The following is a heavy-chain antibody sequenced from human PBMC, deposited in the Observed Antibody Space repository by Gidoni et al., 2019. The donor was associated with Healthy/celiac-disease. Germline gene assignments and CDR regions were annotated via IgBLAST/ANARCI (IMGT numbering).Heavy chain of an antibody. CDR3: AKADYYDSSGYYYGGVYFDY. V-gene: IGHV3-23*01. CDR2: ISGSGGST. D-gene: IGHD3-22*01. J-gene: IGHJ4*02. Sequence: EVQLLESGGGLVQPGGSLRLSCAASGFTFSSFAMSWVRQAPGKGLEWVSAISGSGGSTYYADSVKGRFTISRDNSKNTLYLQMNSLRAEDTAVYYCAKADYYDSSGYYYGGVYFDYWGQGTLVTVSS. CDR1: GFTFSSFA.